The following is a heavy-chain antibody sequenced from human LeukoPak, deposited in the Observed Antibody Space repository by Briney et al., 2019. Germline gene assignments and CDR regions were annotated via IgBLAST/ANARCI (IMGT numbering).Heavy chain of an antibody. CDR3: ARTHVDGGDYFDY. Sequence: GGSLRLSCAASGFTFSSYDTPWVRQATGKGLEWVSAIGTAGDTYYPGSVKGRFTISRENAKNSLYLQMNSLRAGDTAVYYCARTHVDGGDYFDYWGQGTLVTVSS. V-gene: IGHV3-13*01. D-gene: IGHD2-21*01. J-gene: IGHJ4*02. CDR2: IGTAGDT. CDR1: GFTFSSYD.